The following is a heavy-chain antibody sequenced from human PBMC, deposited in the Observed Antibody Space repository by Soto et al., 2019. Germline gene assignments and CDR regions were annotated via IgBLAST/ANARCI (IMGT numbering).Heavy chain of an antibody. D-gene: IGHD6-6*01. V-gene: IGHV4-31*03. CDR1: GGSISSGGYY. CDR3: ARDSTARDDYGMDV. Sequence: PSETLSLTCTVSGGSISSGGYYWSWIRQHPGKGLEWIGYIYYSGSTYYNPSLKSRVTISVDTSKNQFSLKLSSVTAADTAVYYCARDSTARDDYGMDVWGQGTTVTVSS. J-gene: IGHJ6*02. CDR2: IYYSGST.